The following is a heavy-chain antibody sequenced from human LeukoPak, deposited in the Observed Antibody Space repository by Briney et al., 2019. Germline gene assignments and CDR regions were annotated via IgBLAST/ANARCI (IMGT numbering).Heavy chain of an antibody. CDR3: ARDAMPASTTPRHFDY. CDR2: ISAYNGNT. Sequence: ASVKVSCKASGYTFTSYGISWVRQAPGQELEWMGWISAYNGNTNYAQKLQGRVTMTTDTSTSTAYMELRSLRSDDTAVYYCARDAMPASTTPRHFDYWGQGTLVTVSS. V-gene: IGHV1-18*01. D-gene: IGHD2-2*01. CDR1: GYTFTSYG. J-gene: IGHJ4*02.